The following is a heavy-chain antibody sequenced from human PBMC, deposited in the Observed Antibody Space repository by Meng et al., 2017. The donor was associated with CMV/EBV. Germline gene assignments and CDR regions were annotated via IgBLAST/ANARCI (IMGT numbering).Heavy chain of an antibody. CDR3: ARGQGDFWSGYSVYYYYGMDV. J-gene: IGHJ6*02. CDR2: INHSGSP. D-gene: IGHD3-3*01. CDR1: GGSFSGYY. V-gene: IGHV4-34*01. Sequence: AGSLSLSCAVYGGSFSGYYWSWIRQPPGKVLEWIGEINHSGSPNYNPSLKSRVTISVDTSKNQFSLKLSSVAAADTAVDYCARGQGDFWSGYSVYYYYGMDVWGQGTTVTVSS.